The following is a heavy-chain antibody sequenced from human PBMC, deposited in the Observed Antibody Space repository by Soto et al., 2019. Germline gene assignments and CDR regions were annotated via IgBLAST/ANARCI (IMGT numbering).Heavy chain of an antibody. CDR3: ARVADYYDSTPGVFDI. J-gene: IGHJ3*02. D-gene: IGHD3-22*01. V-gene: IGHV4-34*01. Sequence: SATLSLTCAVYGGSFSGYYWSWIRQPPGKGLEWIGEINHSGSTNYNPSLKSRVTISVDTSKNQFSLKLSSVTAADTAVYYCARVADYYDSTPGVFDIWGHGTLVTVSS. CDR2: INHSGST. CDR1: GGSFSGYY.